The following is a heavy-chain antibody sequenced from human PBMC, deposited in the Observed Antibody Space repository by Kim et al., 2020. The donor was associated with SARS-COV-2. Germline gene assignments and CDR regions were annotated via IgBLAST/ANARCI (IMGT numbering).Heavy chain of an antibody. Sequence: SETLSLTCAVYGGSFSGYYWSWIRQPPGKGLEWIGEINHSGSTNYNPSLKSRVTISVDTSKNQFSLKLSSVTAADTAVYYCARGRATVTTFPLDYWGQGT. CDR1: GGSFSGYY. V-gene: IGHV4-34*01. CDR2: INHSGST. J-gene: IGHJ4*02. CDR3: ARGRATVTTFPLDY. D-gene: IGHD4-17*01.